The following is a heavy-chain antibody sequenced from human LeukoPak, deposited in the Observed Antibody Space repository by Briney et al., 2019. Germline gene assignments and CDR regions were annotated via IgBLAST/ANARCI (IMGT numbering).Heavy chain of an antibody. CDR2: INPSGGST. J-gene: IGHJ4*02. Sequence: GASVKVSCKASGYTFTSCYMHWVRQAPGQGLEWMGIINPSGGSTSYAQKFQGRVTMTRDTSTSTVYMELSSLRSEDTAVYYCASSIGRSGVVHWGQGTLVTVSS. V-gene: IGHV1-46*01. CDR3: ASSIGRSGVVH. CDR1: GYTFTSCY. D-gene: IGHD2-15*01.